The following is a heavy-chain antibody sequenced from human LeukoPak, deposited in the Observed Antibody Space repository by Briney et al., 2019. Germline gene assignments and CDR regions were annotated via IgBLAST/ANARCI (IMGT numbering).Heavy chain of an antibody. CDR1: GFTFNTYT. J-gene: IGHJ3*02. D-gene: IGHD6-19*01. CDR3: ARGRVGQWLVDAFDS. Sequence: GGSLRLSCAASGFTFNTYTINWVRQAPGKGLEWVSSISSSSIYIYYADSLKGRFTISRNNAKNSLYLHIDSLRAEDTAVYYCARGRVGQWLVDAFDSWGQGTMVTVSS. CDR2: ISSSSIYI. V-gene: IGHV3-21*01.